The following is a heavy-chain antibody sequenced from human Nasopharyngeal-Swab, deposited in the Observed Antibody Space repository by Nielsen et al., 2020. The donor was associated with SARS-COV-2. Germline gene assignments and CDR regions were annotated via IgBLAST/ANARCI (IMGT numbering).Heavy chain of an antibody. CDR1: GGSFSGYY. Sequence: SETLSLTCAVYGGSFSGYYWTWIRQPPGKGLEWLGEINHSGSTNYNPSLKSRITISVDTSKNQFSLKLSSVTAADTAVYYCARGPVVTLDYWGQGTLVTVSS. CDR2: INHSGST. CDR3: ARGPVVTLDY. J-gene: IGHJ4*02. V-gene: IGHV4-34*01. D-gene: IGHD4-23*01.